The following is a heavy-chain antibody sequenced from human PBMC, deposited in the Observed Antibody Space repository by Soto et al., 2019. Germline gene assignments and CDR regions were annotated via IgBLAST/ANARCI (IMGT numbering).Heavy chain of an antibody. CDR1: GFTFSSYA. CDR2: SSGSGGST. Sequence: EVQLLESGGGLVQPGGSLRLSCAASGFTFSSYAMSWVRQAPGKGLEWVSASSGSGGSTYYADSVKGRFTISRDNSKNKLYLQMNSLRAEDTAVYYCAKAIPLNTMVRGEVYVWGQGTTVTVSS. J-gene: IGHJ6*02. V-gene: IGHV3-23*01. D-gene: IGHD3-10*01. CDR3: AKAIPLNTMVRGEVYV.